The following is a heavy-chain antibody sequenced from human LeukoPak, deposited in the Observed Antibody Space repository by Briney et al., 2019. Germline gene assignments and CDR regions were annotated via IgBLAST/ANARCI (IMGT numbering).Heavy chain of an antibody. D-gene: IGHD6-13*01. CDR1: GGSFSGYY. CDR2: INHSGST. J-gene: IGHJ5*02. CDR3: ARPHYSSPNWFDP. V-gene: IGHV4-34*01. Sequence: PSETLSLTCAVYGGSFSGYYWSWIRQPPGKGLEWIGEINHSGSTNYNPSLKSRVTISVDTSKNQFSLKLSSVTAADTAVYYCARPHYSSPNWFDPWGQGTLVTVSS.